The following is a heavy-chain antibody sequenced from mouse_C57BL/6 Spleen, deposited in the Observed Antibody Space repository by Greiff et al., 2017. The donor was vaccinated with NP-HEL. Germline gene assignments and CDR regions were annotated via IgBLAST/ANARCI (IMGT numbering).Heavy chain of an antibody. Sequence: QVQLQQPGAELVMPGASVKLSCKASGYTFTSYWMHWVKQRPGQGLEWIGEIDPSDSYTNYNQKFKGKSTLTVDKSSSTAYMQLSSLTSEDSAVYYCARSDLLWATYWGQGTLVTVSA. CDR3: ARSDLLWATY. CDR2: IDPSDSYT. V-gene: IGHV1-69*01. J-gene: IGHJ3*01. CDR1: GYTFTSYW. D-gene: IGHD2-1*01.